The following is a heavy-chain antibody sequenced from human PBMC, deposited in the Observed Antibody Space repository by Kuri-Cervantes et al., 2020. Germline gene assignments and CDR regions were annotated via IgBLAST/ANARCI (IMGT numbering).Heavy chain of an antibody. V-gene: IGHV4-34*01. CDR1: GGSFSGYC. CDR3: ARDYGDYVRPYYYYYGMDV. CDR2: INHSGST. J-gene: IGHJ6*02. D-gene: IGHD4-17*01. Sequence: ESLKISCAVYGGSFSGYCWSWIRQPPGKGLEWIGEINHSGSTNYNPSLKSRVTISVDTSKNQFSLKLSSVTAADTAVYYCARDYGDYVRPYYYYYGMDVWGQGTTVTVSS.